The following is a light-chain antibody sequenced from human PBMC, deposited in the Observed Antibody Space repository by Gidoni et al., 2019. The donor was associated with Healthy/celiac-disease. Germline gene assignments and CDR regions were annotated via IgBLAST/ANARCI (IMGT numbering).Light chain of an antibody. Sequence: SYVLPQPPSVSVAPGKTARITCGGNNIGSKSVHWSQQKPGQAPVLVVYDDSDRPSGIPERFSGSNSGNTATLTISRVEAGDEADYYCQVWDSSSDHVVFGGGTKLTVL. CDR3: QVWDSSSDHVV. J-gene: IGLJ2*01. CDR1: NIGSKS. CDR2: DDS. V-gene: IGLV3-21*03.